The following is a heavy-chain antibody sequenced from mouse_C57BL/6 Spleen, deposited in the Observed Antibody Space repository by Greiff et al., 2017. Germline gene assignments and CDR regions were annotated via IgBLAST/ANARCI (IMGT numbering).Heavy chain of an antibody. CDR3: ARSLLTGNAMDY. CDR2: IRNKANGYTT. D-gene: IGHD4-1*01. Sequence: DVMLVESGGGLVQPGGSLSLSCAASGFTFTDYYMSLVRQPPGKALEWFGFIRNKANGYTTEYSASVKGRFTISRDNSQSILYLQMNALRAEDSATYYCARSLLTGNAMDYWGQGTSVTVSS. V-gene: IGHV7-3*01. CDR1: GFTFTDYY. J-gene: IGHJ4*01.